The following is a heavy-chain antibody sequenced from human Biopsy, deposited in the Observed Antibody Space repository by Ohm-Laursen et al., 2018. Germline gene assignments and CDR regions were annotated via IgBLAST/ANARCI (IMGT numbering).Heavy chain of an antibody. CDR1: GGSISDSTYH. V-gene: IGHV4-39*01. Sequence: SDTLSLTCTVSGGSISDSTYHWGWIRQSPGKGLEWIGNIYYSGNTDYSPSLKSRVTISVDTSNNQFSLKLGSVTAADTAVYYCARQVDFWSGYVDYWGQGTLVAVSS. D-gene: IGHD3-3*01. J-gene: IGHJ4*02. CDR2: IYYSGNT. CDR3: ARQVDFWSGYVDY.